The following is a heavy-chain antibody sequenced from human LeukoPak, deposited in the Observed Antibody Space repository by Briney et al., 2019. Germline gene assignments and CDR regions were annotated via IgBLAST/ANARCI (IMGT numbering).Heavy chain of an antibody. D-gene: IGHD2-15*01. CDR3: AKTRLAAVTGLYYFDF. V-gene: IGHV3-23*01. Sequence: GESLRLSCTASGFAFSNHAMSWVRQAPGKGLDWVSAISGSGSNTYSADSVKGRFTISRDNSQNTLYLQMNSLRAEDTAVYYCAKTRLAAVTGLYYFDFWGQGTTVTVSS. CDR1: GFAFSNHA. CDR2: ISGSGSNT. J-gene: IGHJ4*02.